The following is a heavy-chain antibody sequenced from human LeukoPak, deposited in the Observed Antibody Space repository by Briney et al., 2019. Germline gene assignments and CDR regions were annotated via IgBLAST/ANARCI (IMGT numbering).Heavy chain of an antibody. Sequence: GGSLRLSCAASGFTFSSYGMHWVRQAPGKGLEWVAFIRYDGSNKYYADSVKGRFTISRDNAKNSLYLQMDSLRVEDTAVYYCAREGWDLNALDIWGQGTMVTVSP. D-gene: IGHD1-26*01. V-gene: IGHV3-30*02. CDR3: AREGWDLNALDI. CDR2: IRYDGSNK. J-gene: IGHJ3*02. CDR1: GFTFSSYG.